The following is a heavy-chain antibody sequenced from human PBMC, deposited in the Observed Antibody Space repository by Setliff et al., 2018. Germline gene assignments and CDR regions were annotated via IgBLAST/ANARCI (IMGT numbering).Heavy chain of an antibody. CDR1: GGSISSGNYY. Sequence: TSETLSLTCTVSGGSISSGNYYWSWIRQPAGKAPEWIGHIFSKGSTNNNPSLKSRVTLSVDTSNNQFSLKVSSVTAADTAVYYCARAPPNRYSGSYEYFYMDVWGKGTTVTVSS. V-gene: IGHV4-61*09. J-gene: IGHJ6*03. D-gene: IGHD1-26*01. CDR2: IFSKGST. CDR3: ARAPPNRYSGSYEYFYMDV.